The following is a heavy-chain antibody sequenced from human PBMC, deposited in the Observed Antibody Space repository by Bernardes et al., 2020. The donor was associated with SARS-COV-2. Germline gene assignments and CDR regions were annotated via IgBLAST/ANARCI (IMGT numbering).Heavy chain of an antibody. V-gene: IGHV3-21*01. Sequence: GGSLRLSCAASGFTFSSYSMNWVRQAPGKGLEWVSSISSSSSYIYYADSVKGRFTISRDNAKNSLYLQMNSLRAEDTAVYYCARKGAPALGMDVWGQGTTVTVSS. CDR1: GFTFSSYS. CDR2: ISSSSSYI. D-gene: IGHD1-26*01. CDR3: ARKGAPALGMDV. J-gene: IGHJ6*02.